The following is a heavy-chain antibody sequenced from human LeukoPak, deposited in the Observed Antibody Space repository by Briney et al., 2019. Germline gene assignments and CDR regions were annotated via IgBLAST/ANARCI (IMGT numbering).Heavy chain of an antibody. V-gene: IGHV3-66*01. CDR1: GFTVSSNY. CDR2: IYSGGST. J-gene: IGHJ6*03. Sequence: QPGGSLRLSCAASGFTVSSNYMSWVRQAPGKGLEWVSIIYSGGSTYYADSVKGRFTISRDNSKNTLYLQMNSLRAEDTAVYYCARDRTGQQLISREEYYYMDVWGKGTTVTISS. CDR3: ARDRTGQQLISREEYYYMDV. D-gene: IGHD4-11*01.